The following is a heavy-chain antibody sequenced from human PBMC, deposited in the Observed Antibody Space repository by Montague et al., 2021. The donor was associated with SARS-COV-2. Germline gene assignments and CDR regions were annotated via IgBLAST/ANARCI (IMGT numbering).Heavy chain of an antibody. J-gene: IGHJ6*02. D-gene: IGHD3-10*01. CDR1: GGSVSSATYY. V-gene: IGHV4-61*01. Sequence: SETLSLTCTVSGGSVSSATYYWSLIRQPPGKRLEWIWYINYSGTTCYTPSLNSRVTISVDMSKNQFSLKLNSATAADTAVYYCANSGGYYYYYQGVDVWGQGTTVTVSS. CDR2: INYSGTT. CDR3: ANSGGYYYYYQGVDV.